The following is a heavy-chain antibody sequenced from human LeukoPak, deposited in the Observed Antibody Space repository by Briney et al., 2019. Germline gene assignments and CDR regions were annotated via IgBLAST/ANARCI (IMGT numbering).Heavy chain of an antibody. D-gene: IGHD3-9*01. CDR1: GYTFTSYG. Sequence: ASVKVSCKASGYTFTSYGISWVRQAPGQGLEWMGWISAYNGNTNYAQKLQGRVTTTTDTSTSTAYMELRSLRSDDTAVYYCARELRYFDWLENWFDPWGQGTLVTVSS. CDR2: ISAYNGNT. CDR3: ARELRYFDWLENWFDP. J-gene: IGHJ5*02. V-gene: IGHV1-18*01.